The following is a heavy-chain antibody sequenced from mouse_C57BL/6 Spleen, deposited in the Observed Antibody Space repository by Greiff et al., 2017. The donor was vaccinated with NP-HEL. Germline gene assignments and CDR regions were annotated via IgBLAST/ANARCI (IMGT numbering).Heavy chain of an antibody. D-gene: IGHD2-1*01. Sequence: EVHLVESEGGLVQPGSSMKLSCTASGFTFSDYYMAWVRQVPEKGLEWVANINYDGSSTYYLDYLKSRFIISRDNAKNILYLHMISLKSEDTATYYCARVGNYDYFDYWGQGTTLTVSS. V-gene: IGHV5-16*01. CDR3: ARVGNYDYFDY. CDR2: INYDGSST. CDR1: GFTFSDYY. J-gene: IGHJ2*01.